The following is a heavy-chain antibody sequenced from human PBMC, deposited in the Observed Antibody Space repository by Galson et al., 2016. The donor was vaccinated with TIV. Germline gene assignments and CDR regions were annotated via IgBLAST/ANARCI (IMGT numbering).Heavy chain of an antibody. CDR3: ARAGGSNWNFFDY. D-gene: IGHD1-7*01. J-gene: IGHJ4*02. CDR2: ITGGGTT. CDR1: GFSVSEHKY. Sequence: SLRLSCAASGFSVSEHKYMYWVRQPPGKGLEWVSVITGGGTTYYADSVKGRFTISRDNSKNTLYLQMDDLRAEDTAIYYCARAGGSNWNFFDYWGQGTLVTVSS. V-gene: IGHV3-53*01.